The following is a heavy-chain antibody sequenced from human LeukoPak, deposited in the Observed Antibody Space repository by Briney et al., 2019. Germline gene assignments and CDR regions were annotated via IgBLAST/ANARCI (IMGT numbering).Heavy chain of an antibody. CDR1: GGSFSGYY. Sequence: SETLSLTCAVYGGSFSGYYWSWVRQPPGKGLEWIGEINHSGSTNYNPSLKSRVTISVDTSKNQFSLKLSSVTAADTAVYYCARESPIHTAMVTARHRDPYYFDYWGQGTLVTVSS. J-gene: IGHJ4*02. CDR3: ARESPIHTAMVTARHRDPYYFDY. V-gene: IGHV4-34*01. D-gene: IGHD5-18*01. CDR2: INHSGST.